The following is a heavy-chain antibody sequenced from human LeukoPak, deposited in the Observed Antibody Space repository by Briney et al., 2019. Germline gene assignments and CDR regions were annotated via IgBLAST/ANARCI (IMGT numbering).Heavy chain of an antibody. D-gene: IGHD5-24*01. CDR1: GYTLTELS. V-gene: IGHV1-24*01. J-gene: IGHJ4*02. CDR3: ARDREDGYNPFDY. CDR2: FDPEEGET. Sequence: ASVKVSCKVSGYTLTELSMHWVRQAPGKGLEWMGGFDPEEGETIYAQKFQGRVTMTRDTSAGAVYMHLSSLRSEDTAVYYCARDREDGYNPFDYWGQGTLVTVSS.